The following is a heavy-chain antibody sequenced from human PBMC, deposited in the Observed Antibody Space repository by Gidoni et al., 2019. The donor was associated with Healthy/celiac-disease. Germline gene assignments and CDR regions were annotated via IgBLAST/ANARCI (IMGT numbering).Heavy chain of an antibody. CDR3: AKDRTENQWLASCDY. Sequence: EVQLLESGGGLVQPGGSLRLSCAASGFPFSSYAMGWVRQAPGKGLEWVSAISGSGGSTYYADSVKGRFTISRDNSKNTLYLQMNSLRAEDTAVYYCAKDRTENQWLASCDYWGQGTLVTVSS. D-gene: IGHD6-19*01. CDR1: GFPFSSYA. V-gene: IGHV3-23*01. CDR2: ISGSGGST. J-gene: IGHJ4*02.